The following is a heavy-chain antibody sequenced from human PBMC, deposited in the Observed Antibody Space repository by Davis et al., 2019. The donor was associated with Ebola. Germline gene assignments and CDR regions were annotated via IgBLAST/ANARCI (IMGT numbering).Heavy chain of an antibody. Sequence: LRLSCTVSGYSVSSGYYWGLIRQPPGKGLEWIGSIHHSGSAYYNPSLKSRVTISVYTSKNQFSLKLTSVTAADTAVYYCARAGALLPAANNWFDPWGQGTLVTVSS. J-gene: IGHJ5*02. D-gene: IGHD2-2*01. V-gene: IGHV4-38-2*02. CDR2: IHHSGSA. CDR1: GYSVSSGYY. CDR3: ARAGALLPAANNWFDP.